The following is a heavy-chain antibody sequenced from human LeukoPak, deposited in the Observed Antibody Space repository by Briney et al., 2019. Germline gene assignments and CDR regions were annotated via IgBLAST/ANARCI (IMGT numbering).Heavy chain of an antibody. D-gene: IGHD1-26*01. J-gene: IGHJ4*02. CDR2: IYYSGST. CDR1: GGSVSSGSYY. Sequence: PSETLSLTCTVSGGSVSSGSYYWSWIRQPPGKGLEWIGYIYYSGSTNYNPSLKSRVTISVDTSKDQFSLKLSSVTAADTAVYYCAREVGATTNWGQGALVIASS. V-gene: IGHV4-61*01. CDR3: AREVGATTN.